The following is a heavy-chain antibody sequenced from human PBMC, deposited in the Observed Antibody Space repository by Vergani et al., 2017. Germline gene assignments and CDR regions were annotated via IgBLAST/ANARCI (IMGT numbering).Heavy chain of an antibody. CDR2: INPNSGGT. D-gene: IGHD2-2*01. J-gene: IGHJ4*02. CDR3: ARVGTSASRDYFDY. CDR1: GYTFTDYF. Sequence: QVQLVQSGAEVKKPGASVKVSCKASGYTFTDYFMHWVRQAPGQGLEWMGWINPNSGGTNYAQKFQGRVTMTRDTSISTAYMELSNLRSDDTAVYYCARVGTSASRDYFDYWGQGTLVTVPS. V-gene: IGHV1-2*02.